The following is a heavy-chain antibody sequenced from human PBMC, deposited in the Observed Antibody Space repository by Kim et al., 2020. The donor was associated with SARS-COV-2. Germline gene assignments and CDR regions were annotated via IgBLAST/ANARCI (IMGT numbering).Heavy chain of an antibody. J-gene: IGHJ4*02. Sequence: GGSLRLSCAASGFTFSNAWMSWVRQAPGKGLEWVGRIKTKTDGGTTDYAAPVKGRFTISRDDSKNTLYLQMNSLKTEDTAVYYCTTGLVVPAHPDFDYWGQGTLVTVSS. CDR2: IKTKTDGGTT. D-gene: IGHD2-2*01. CDR3: TTGLVVPAHPDFDY. CDR1: GFTFSNAW. V-gene: IGHV3-15*01.